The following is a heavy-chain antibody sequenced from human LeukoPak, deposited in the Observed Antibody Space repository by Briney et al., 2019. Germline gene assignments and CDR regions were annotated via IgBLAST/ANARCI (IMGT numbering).Heavy chain of an antibody. CDR2: IYYSGST. V-gene: IGHV4-59*01. CDR1: GGSISSYY. Sequence: LETLSLTCTVSGGSISSYYWSWIRQPPGKGLEWIGYIYYSGSTNYNPSLKSRVTISVDTSKNQFSLKLSSVTAADTAVYYCARVLTIFGVVDWFDPWGQGTLVTVSS. J-gene: IGHJ5*02. D-gene: IGHD3-3*01. CDR3: ARVLTIFGVVDWFDP.